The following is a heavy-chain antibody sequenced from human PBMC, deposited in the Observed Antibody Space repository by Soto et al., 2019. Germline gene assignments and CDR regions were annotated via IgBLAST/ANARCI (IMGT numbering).Heavy chain of an antibody. Sequence: GGSLRLSCAASGFTFSSYGMHWVRQAPGKGLEWVAVIWYDGSNKYYADSVKGRLTISRDNSKNMLSLQMNSLRAEDTAVYYCARSADYGDYGDYYYGMDVWGQGTMVTVSS. CDR2: IWYDGSNK. J-gene: IGHJ6*02. D-gene: IGHD4-17*01. V-gene: IGHV3-33*01. CDR3: ARSADYGDYGDYYYGMDV. CDR1: GFTFSSYG.